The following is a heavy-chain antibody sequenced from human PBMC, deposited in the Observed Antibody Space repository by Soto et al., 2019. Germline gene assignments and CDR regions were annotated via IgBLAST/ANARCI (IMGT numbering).Heavy chain of an antibody. V-gene: IGHV2-5*02. D-gene: IGHD3-3*01. CDR3: AHSAWRGTKAYFDY. J-gene: IGHJ4*02. CDR2: IYWDDDR. CDR1: GFSLSTSGVG. Sequence: QITLKESTPTLVKPTQTLTLTCTFSGFSLSTSGVGVGWIRQPPGKALEWLALIYWDDDRRYSPSLKSRLTITKDTFKHQVVLTMTNSEPVDTTTYYCAHSAWRGTKAYFDYWGQGTLVTVSS.